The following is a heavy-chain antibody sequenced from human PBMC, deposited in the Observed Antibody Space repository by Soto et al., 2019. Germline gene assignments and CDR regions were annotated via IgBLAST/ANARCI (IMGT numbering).Heavy chain of an antibody. J-gene: IGHJ6*02. CDR2: IIPIFGTA. V-gene: IGHV1-69*12. CDR1: GGTFSSYA. CDR3: ARARITIFGVVTRGSYYYGMDV. D-gene: IGHD3-3*01. Sequence: QVQLVQSGAEVKKPGSSVKVSCKASGGTFSSYAISWVRQAPGQGLEWMGGIIPIFGTANYAQKFQGRVTITADESTSTAYMELSSLRPEDTAVHYCARARITIFGVVTRGSYYYGMDVWGQGTTVTVSS.